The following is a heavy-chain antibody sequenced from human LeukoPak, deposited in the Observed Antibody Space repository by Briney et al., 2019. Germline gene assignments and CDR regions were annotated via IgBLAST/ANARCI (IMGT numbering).Heavy chain of an antibody. CDR1: GYSISSGYY. Sequence: SSETLSLTCAVSGYSISSGYYWGWIRQPPGKGLEWIGSIYHSGSTYYNPSLKSRVTISVDTSKNQFSLKLSSVTAADTAVYYCARGLGDDDAFDTWGQGTLVTVSS. CDR3: ARGLGDDDAFDT. D-gene: IGHD3-10*01. J-gene: IGHJ3*02. CDR2: IYHSGST. V-gene: IGHV4-38-2*01.